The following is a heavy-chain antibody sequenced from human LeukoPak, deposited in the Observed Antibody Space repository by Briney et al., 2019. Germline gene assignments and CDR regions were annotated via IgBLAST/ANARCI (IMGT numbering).Heavy chain of an antibody. CDR1: GGSISSGDYY. D-gene: IGHD2-2*01. V-gene: IGHV4-30-4*08. CDR2: IYYSGST. J-gene: IGHJ3*02. Sequence: ASQTLSLTCTVSGGSISSGDYYWSWIRQPPGKGLEWIGYIYYSGSTYYNPSLKSRVTISVDTSKNQFSLKLSSVTAADTAVYYCARHTDCSSTSCPPQFRSDAFDIWGQGTMVTVSS. CDR3: ARHTDCSSTSCPPQFRSDAFDI.